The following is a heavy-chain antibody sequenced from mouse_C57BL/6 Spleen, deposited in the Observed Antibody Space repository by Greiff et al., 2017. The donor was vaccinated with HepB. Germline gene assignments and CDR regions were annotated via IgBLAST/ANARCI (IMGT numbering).Heavy chain of an antibody. CDR1: GFTFSSYG. J-gene: IGHJ3*01. CDR3: ARRELPWFAY. Sequence: EVKVVESGGDLVKPGGSLKLSCAASGFTFSSYGMSWVRQTPDKRLEWVATISSGGSYTYYPDSVKGRFTISRDNAKNTLYLQMSSLKSEDTAMYYCARRELPWFAYWGQGTLVTVSA. CDR2: ISSGGSYT. V-gene: IGHV5-6*02.